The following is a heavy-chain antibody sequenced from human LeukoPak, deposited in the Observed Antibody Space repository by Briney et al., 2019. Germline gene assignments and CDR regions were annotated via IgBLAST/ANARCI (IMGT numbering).Heavy chain of an antibody. CDR3: AAIRSPVYYYGMDV. CDR1: GGSISSYC. Sequence: SETLSLTCTVSGGSISSYCWSWIRQPPGKGLEWIGYIYYSGSTNYNPSLKSRVTISVDTSKNQFSLKLSSVTAADTAVYYCAAIRSPVYYYGMDVWGQGTTVTVSS. V-gene: IGHV4-59*08. CDR2: IYYSGST. J-gene: IGHJ6*02. D-gene: IGHD2-2*02.